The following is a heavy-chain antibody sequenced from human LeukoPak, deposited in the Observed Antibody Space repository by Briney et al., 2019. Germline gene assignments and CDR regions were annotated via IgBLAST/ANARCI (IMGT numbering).Heavy chain of an antibody. CDR1: GGSISSGGYY. CDR2: INHSGST. D-gene: IGHD3-10*01. Sequence: SQTLSLTCTVSGGSISSGGYYWSWIRQPPGKGLEWIGEINHSGSTNYNPSLKSRVTISVDTSKNQFSLKLSSVTAADTAVYYCARARLWFGETPRWFDPWGQGTLVTVSS. CDR3: ARARLWFGETPRWFDP. J-gene: IGHJ5*02. V-gene: IGHV4-30-2*01.